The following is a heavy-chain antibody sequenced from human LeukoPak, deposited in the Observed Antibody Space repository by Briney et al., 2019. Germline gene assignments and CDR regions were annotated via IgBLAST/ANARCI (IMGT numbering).Heavy chain of an antibody. Sequence: GGSLRLSCAASGFTFSSYAMHWVRQAPGKGLEWVAVISYDGSNKYYADSVKGRFTISRDSSKNTLYLQMNSLRAEDTAVYYCARGLYDSSGYYNYWGQGTLVTVSS. V-gene: IGHV3-30-3*01. CDR1: GFTFSSYA. CDR2: ISYDGSNK. J-gene: IGHJ4*02. D-gene: IGHD3-22*01. CDR3: ARGLYDSSGYYNY.